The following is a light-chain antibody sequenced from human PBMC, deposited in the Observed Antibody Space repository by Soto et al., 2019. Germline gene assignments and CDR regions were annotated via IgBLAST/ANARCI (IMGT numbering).Light chain of an antibody. V-gene: IGKV3-11*01. CDR2: DAS. CDR1: QSVSSS. J-gene: IGKJ4*01. CDR3: QQRSNSPLT. Sequence: EIVLTQSPATLSLSPGERATLSCRASQSVSSSLAWYQQKPGQAPRLLIYDASNRATGIPARFSGSGSGTDFTLTISSLEPEDFAVYYCQQRSNSPLTFGGGTKVEI.